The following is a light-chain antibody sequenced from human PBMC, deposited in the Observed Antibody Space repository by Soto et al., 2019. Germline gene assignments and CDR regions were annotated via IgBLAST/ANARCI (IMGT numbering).Light chain of an antibody. CDR3: LQSYRTPLT. V-gene: IGKV1-39*01. CDR1: QSISSY. J-gene: IGKJ4*01. Sequence: SPSSLSAKIRDRVTITCRASQSISSYLNWYQQKPGKAPKLLIYAASSLQSGVPSRFSGSGSGTDFTLTISSLQPEDFATYYCLQSYRTPLTFGGVTNVDI. CDR2: AAS.